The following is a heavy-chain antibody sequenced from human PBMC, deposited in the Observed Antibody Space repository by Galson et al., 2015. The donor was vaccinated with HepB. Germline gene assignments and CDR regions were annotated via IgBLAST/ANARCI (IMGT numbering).Heavy chain of an antibody. CDR1: GFTFEDYA. J-gene: IGHJ6*01. CDR3: AQDLTYYYGSGSYFVGMNA. V-gene: IGHV3-9*01. D-gene: IGHD3-10*01. Sequence: LRLACAALGFTFEDYAMHWVRQVRGKGLEGVAGISWKSDLAGYADYVRGRLNICRDSAKYTPHLQITRLRTEDTALYYCAQDLTYYYGSGSYFVGMNAWGQGTTVTVSA. CDR2: ISWKSDLA.